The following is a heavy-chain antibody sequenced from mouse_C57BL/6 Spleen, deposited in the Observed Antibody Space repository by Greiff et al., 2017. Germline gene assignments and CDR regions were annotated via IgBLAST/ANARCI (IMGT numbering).Heavy chain of an antibody. Sequence: VQLQQPGAELVMPGASVKLSCKASGYTFTSYWMHWVKQRPGQGLEWIGEIDPSDSYTNYNQKFKGKSTLTVDKSSSTAYMQLSSLTSEDSAVYYCARSDSNYEDWFAYWGQGTLVTVSA. CDR3: ARSDSNYEDWFAY. J-gene: IGHJ3*01. D-gene: IGHD2-5*01. V-gene: IGHV1-69*01. CDR2: IDPSDSYT. CDR1: GYTFTSYW.